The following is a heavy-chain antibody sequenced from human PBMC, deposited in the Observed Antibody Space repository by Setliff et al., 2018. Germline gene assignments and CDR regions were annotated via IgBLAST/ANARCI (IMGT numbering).Heavy chain of an antibody. CDR3: ARASRFATIVWKGDYYMDV. Sequence: ASVKVSCKASGYSFSTYAMSWIRQAPGQGLEWMGWINTNTGNPSYAQGFTGRFVFSLDTSVSTAYLQISSLKPEDTAMYYCARASRFATIVWKGDYYMDVWGKGTTVTLSS. D-gene: IGHD3-16*02. V-gene: IGHV7-4-1*02. CDR2: INTNTGNP. CDR1: GYSFSTYA. J-gene: IGHJ6*03.